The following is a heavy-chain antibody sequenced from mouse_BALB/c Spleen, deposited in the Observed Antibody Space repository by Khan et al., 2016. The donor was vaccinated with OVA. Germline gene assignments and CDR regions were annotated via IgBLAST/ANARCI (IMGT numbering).Heavy chain of an antibody. V-gene: IGHV1S137*01. Sequence: QVQLQQSGAELVRPGVSVKISCKVSGYTFTGYAMHWVRQSPAKTLEWIGVISPYYGDADYNQKFKGKATMTVDKSSSTAYMELASLTSEDSASDYCARGGRFAYWGQGTLVTVSA. J-gene: IGHJ3*01. D-gene: IGHD3-3*01. CDR2: ISPYYGDA. CDR3: ARGGRFAY. CDR1: GYTFTGYA.